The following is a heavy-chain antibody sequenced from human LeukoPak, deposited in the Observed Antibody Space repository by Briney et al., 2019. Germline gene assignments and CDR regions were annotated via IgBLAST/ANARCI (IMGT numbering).Heavy chain of an antibody. Sequence: PGGSLRLSCAASGSTFSSYAMSWVRQAPGKGLEWVSAISGSGGSTYYADSVKGRFTISRDNSKNTLYLQMNSLRAEDTAVYYCAKSYDILTGYPPPFGYWGQGTLVTVSS. V-gene: IGHV3-23*01. CDR2: ISGSGGST. CDR1: GSTFSSYA. CDR3: AKSYDILTGYPPPFGY. D-gene: IGHD3-9*01. J-gene: IGHJ4*02.